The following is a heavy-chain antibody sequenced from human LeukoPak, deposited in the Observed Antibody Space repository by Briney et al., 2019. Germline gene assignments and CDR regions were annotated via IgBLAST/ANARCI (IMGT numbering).Heavy chain of an antibody. J-gene: IGHJ5*02. CDR3: ARRSGSYYNWFDP. Sequence: PSETLSLTCTVSGGSISSGSYYWGWVRQPPGKGLDWIGTIYYSGSTYYNPSLKSRVTISVDTSKNQFSLKLSSVTAADTAVYYCARRSGSYYNWFDPWGQGTLVTVSS. CDR2: IYYSGST. CDR1: GGSISSGSYY. V-gene: IGHV4-39*01. D-gene: IGHD1-26*01.